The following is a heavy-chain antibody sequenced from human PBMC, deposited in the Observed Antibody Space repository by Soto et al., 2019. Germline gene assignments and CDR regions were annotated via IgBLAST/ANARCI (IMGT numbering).Heavy chain of an antibody. V-gene: IGHV4-34*01. D-gene: IGHD3-22*01. CDR3: ARVPTDSSGYYKYYFDY. CDR1: GGSFSGYY. CDR2: INHSGST. Sequence: PSETLSLTCAVYGGSFSGYYWSWIRQPPGKGLEWIGEINHSGSTNYNPSLKSRVTISVDTSKNQFSLKLSSVTAADTAVYYCARVPTDSSGYYKYYFDYWGQGTLVTVSS. J-gene: IGHJ4*02.